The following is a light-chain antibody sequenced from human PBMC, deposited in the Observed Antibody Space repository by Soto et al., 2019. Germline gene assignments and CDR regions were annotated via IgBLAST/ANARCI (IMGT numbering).Light chain of an antibody. CDR3: QQYNSYTIH. Sequence: DIQMTQSPSTLSASVGDRGTITCRASQSISSWLAWYQQEPGKAPKLLIYDASNLESGVPSRLRGSGSGTEFTLNISSMQLDDFANYYCQQYNSYTIHFGKGTRLEIK. CDR1: QSISSW. J-gene: IGKJ5*01. CDR2: DAS. V-gene: IGKV1-5*01.